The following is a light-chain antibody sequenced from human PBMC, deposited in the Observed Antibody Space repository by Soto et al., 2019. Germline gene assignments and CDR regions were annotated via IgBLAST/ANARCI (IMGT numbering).Light chain of an antibody. V-gene: IGKV1-5*01. J-gene: IGKJ1*01. Sequence: DIQMTQSPSTLSASVGDRVTITCRASQTISYWLAWYQQKPGKAPKLLIYDASHLESGVPSRFSGTGSGTEFTLTISSLQPDDFASYYCQQYKNYSWTFGQGTKVDIK. CDR2: DAS. CDR3: QQYKNYSWT. CDR1: QTISYW.